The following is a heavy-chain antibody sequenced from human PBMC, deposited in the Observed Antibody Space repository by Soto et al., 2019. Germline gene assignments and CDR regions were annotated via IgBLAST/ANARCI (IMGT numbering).Heavy chain of an antibody. V-gene: IGHV3-30-3*01. Sequence: QVQLVESGGGVVQPGRSLRLSCAASGFTFSTYAMHWVRQAPGKGLEWVAVISYDGNNKYYADSVKGRFTISRDNSKNTVLLQMNSLRVEDTAVYYCARVASGYYPIDSWGQGTLVSVSS. CDR1: GFTFSTYA. CDR3: ARVASGYYPIDS. D-gene: IGHD3-22*01. J-gene: IGHJ4*02. CDR2: ISYDGNNK.